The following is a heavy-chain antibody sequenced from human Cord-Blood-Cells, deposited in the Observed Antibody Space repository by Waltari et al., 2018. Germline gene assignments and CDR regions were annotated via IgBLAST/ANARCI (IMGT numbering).Heavy chain of an antibody. CDR2: IRYDGSNK. CDR3: AKAPIAAGDAFDI. J-gene: IGHJ3*02. CDR1: GFPFSIYR. D-gene: IGHD6-13*01. V-gene: IGHV3-30*02. Sequence: QVQLVESGGGVVQPGGSLRLSCAASGFPFSIYRMHWLCQAPGKGLEWVAFIRYDGSNKYYADAVKGRFTISRDNSKNTLYLQMNSLRAEDTAVYYCAKAPIAAGDAFDIWGQGTMVTVSS.